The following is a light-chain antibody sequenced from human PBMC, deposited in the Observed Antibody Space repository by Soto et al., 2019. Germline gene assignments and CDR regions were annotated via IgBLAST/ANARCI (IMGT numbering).Light chain of an antibody. CDR3: QQRSDWPPT. CDR1: QSVTSY. CDR2: DAS. J-gene: IGKJ2*01. Sequence: EIVLTQFPATLSLSPGERATLSCRASQSVTSYLAWYQQKLGQAPRLLIDDASNRATGIPARFSGSGSGTDFTLSISSLEPEDFAVYSCQQRSDWPPTFGQGTKLEI. V-gene: IGKV3-11*01.